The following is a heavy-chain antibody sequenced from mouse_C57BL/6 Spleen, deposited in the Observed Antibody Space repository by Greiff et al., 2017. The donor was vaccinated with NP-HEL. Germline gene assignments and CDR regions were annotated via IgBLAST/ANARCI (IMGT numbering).Heavy chain of an antibody. CDR3: TRGDYYGSSPAWFAY. Sequence: EVKLVESGEGLVKPGGSLKLSCAASGFTFSIYAMSWVRQTPEKRLEWVAYISSGGDYIYYADTVKGRFTISRDNARNTLYLQMSSLKSEDTAMYYCTRGDYYGSSPAWFAYWGQGTLVTVSA. J-gene: IGHJ3*01. CDR2: ISSGGDYI. CDR1: GFTFSIYA. V-gene: IGHV5-9-1*02. D-gene: IGHD1-1*01.